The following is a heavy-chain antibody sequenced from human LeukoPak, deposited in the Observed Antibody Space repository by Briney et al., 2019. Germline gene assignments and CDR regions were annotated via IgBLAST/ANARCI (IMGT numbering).Heavy chain of an antibody. D-gene: IGHD2-21*02. CDR1: GFTFSSYS. CDR3: ARGGDPDY. Sequence: GGSLRLSCAASGFTFSSYSINWVRQAPGKGLEWVSYISSSSGTIYYADSVKGRFTISRDNAKNSLYLQMNSLRAEDTAVYYCARGGDPDYWGQGTLVTVSS. CDR2: ISSSSGTI. V-gene: IGHV3-48*04. J-gene: IGHJ4*02.